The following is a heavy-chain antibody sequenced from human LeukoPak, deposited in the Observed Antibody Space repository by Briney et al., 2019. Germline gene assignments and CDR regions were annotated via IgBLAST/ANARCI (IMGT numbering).Heavy chain of an antibody. J-gene: IGHJ3*01. CDR3: AKGEYCSGGSCHYGTFDV. V-gene: IGHV3-23*01. D-gene: IGHD2-15*01. CDR2: ISGSGLTT. Sequence: GGSLRLSCAASGFTFSSYAMNWVRRAPGKGLEWVSAISGSGLTTYYADSVKGRFTISRDNSKNTLRLQMNSLRAEDTAVYYCAKGEYCSGGSCHYGTFDVWGQGTMVTVSS. CDR1: GFTFSSYA.